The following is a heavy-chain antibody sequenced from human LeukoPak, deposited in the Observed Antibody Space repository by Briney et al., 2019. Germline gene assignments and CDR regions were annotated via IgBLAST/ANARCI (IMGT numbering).Heavy chain of an antibody. Sequence: GGSLRLSCAASGFTFSSFSMNWVRQAPGKGLEWVSSISSSSSYIYYADSVKGRFTISRDNAKNSLYLQMNSLRAEDTAVYYCARDTTYGSGSYSFDYWGQGTLVTVSS. CDR1: GFTFSSFS. CDR2: ISSSSSYI. V-gene: IGHV3-21*01. J-gene: IGHJ4*02. CDR3: ARDTTYGSGSYSFDY. D-gene: IGHD3-10*01.